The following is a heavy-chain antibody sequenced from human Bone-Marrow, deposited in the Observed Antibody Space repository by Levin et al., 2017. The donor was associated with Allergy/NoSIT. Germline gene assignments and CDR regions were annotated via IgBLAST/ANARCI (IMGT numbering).Heavy chain of an antibody. D-gene: IGHD1-1*01. Sequence: PGGSLRLSCAASGFTFSSYAMHWVRQAPGKGLEWVAVISYDGSNKYYADSVKGRFTISRDNSKNTLYLQMNSLRAEDTAVYYCARGYWREPGDYWGQGTLVTVSS. J-gene: IGHJ4*02. CDR3: ARGYWREPGDY. CDR1: GFTFSSYA. V-gene: IGHV3-30-3*01. CDR2: ISYDGSNK.